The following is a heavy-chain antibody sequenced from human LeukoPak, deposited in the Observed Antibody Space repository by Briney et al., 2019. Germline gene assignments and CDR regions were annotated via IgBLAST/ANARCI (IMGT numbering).Heavy chain of an antibody. D-gene: IGHD6-13*01. Sequence: PSETLSLTCTVSGGSISSSSYYWGWIRQPPGKGLEWIGSIYYSGSTYYNPSLKSRVTISVDTSKNQFSLKLSSVTAADTAVYYCARLTYSSGWYGDYWGQGTLVTVSS. CDR2: IYYSGST. J-gene: IGHJ4*02. CDR1: GGSISSSSYY. CDR3: ARLTYSSGWYGDY. V-gene: IGHV4-39*01.